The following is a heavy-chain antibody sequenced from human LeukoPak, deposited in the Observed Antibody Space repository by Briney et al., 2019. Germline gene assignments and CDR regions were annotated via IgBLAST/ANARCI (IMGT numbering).Heavy chain of an antibody. CDR1: GYSFNNYD. CDR2: IHPNSGNT. D-gene: IGHD3-16*02. Sequence: ASVKVSCKTSGYSFNNYDISWLRQASGQGLEWVGWIHPNSGNTDYPQKFQGRVTITRDTSKRMAYMELSRLRSDDTAIYYCARGGRYLPFWGQGTMVVVSS. CDR3: ARGGRYLPF. J-gene: IGHJ3*01. V-gene: IGHV1-8*03.